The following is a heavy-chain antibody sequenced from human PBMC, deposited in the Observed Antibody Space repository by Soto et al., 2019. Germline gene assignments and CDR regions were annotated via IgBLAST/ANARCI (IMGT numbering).Heavy chain of an antibody. CDR2: ISAYNGNT. J-gene: IGHJ5*02. CDR1: GYTFTSYG. V-gene: IGHV1-18*01. Sequence: ASVKVSCKASGYTFTSYGISWVRQAPGQGLEWMGWISAYNGNTNYAQKLQGRVTMTTDTPTSTAYMELRSLRSDDTAVYYCARERHYFNRFDPWGQGALVTVSS. CDR3: ARERHYFNRFDP. D-gene: IGHD3-10*01.